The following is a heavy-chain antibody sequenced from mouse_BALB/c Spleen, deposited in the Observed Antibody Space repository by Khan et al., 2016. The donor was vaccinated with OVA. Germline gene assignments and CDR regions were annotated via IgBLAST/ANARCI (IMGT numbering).Heavy chain of an antibody. V-gene: IGHV5-6*01. CDR3: ARLAYYYNSEGFAY. J-gene: IGHJ3*01. CDR1: GFPFSPSG. CDR2: ISSGGHYT. Sequence: EVQLVESGGDLVQTGGSLKLSCAASGFPFSPSGLSWVRQTPDTRLEWVATISSGGHYTYYIARVKGRFTLSRDNAQHILYLQMTSLRSEDTSMYYCARLAYYYNSEGFAYWGQGTLVTVSA. D-gene: IGHD1-1*01.